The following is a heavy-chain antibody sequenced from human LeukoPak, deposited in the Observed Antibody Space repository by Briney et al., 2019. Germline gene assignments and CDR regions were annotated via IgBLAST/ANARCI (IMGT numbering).Heavy chain of an antibody. V-gene: IGHV1-2*02. J-gene: IGHJ4*02. CDR2: INPNSGGT. Sequence: GASVKVSCKASGYTFTSQGISWVRQAPGQGLEWMGWINPNSGGTNYAQKFQGRVTMTRDTSISTAYMELSRLRSDDTAVYYCASGGRDGYSIWGQGTLVTVSS. CDR1: GYTFTSQG. D-gene: IGHD5-24*01. CDR3: ASGGRDGYSI.